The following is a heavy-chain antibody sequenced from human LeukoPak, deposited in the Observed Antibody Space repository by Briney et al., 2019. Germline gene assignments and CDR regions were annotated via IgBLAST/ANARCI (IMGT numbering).Heavy chain of an antibody. Sequence: GGSLRLSCAASGFTFSNYWMSWVRQAPGKGLEWVANIKQDGSEKNYVDSVKGRFTISRDNTKNSLYLQMNSLRAEDTAVYYCARDGFGPQWVVPAAIYFDYWGQGTLVTVSS. CDR2: IKQDGSEK. D-gene: IGHD2-2*01. J-gene: IGHJ4*02. CDR3: ARDGFGPQWVVPAAIYFDY. CDR1: GFTFSNYW. V-gene: IGHV3-7*01.